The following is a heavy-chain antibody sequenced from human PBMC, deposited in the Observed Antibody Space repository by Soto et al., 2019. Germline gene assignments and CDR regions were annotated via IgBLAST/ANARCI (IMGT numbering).Heavy chain of an antibody. V-gene: IGHV1-3*04. CDR2: INTANGDT. Sequence: QIQLVQSGAEMKKPGASVKVSCKASGYTFTNYAMHWVRQAPGQRLEWMGRINTANGDTIYSQNYQGRVTITRDTSASTVYVELSSLRFEDTAVYYCGRGQATFDPWGQGTLVTVSS. J-gene: IGHJ5*02. CDR3: GRGQATFDP. CDR1: GYTFTNYA.